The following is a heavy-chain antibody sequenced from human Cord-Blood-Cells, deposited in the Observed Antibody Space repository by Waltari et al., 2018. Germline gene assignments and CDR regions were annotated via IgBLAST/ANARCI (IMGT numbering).Heavy chain of an antibody. CDR1: VGTLSNYP. Sequence: QVQLVQSGAEVKTPGSSVQVSCKASVGTLSNYPTTWARQAPGQGLEWTGGIIPILGIANYAQKFQGRVTITADESTSTAYMELSSLRSEDTAVYYCARDLGYCSSTSCYDYWGQGTLVTVSS. J-gene: IGHJ4*02. CDR2: IIPILGIA. V-gene: IGHV1-69*04. D-gene: IGHD2-2*01. CDR3: ARDLGYCSSTSCYDY.